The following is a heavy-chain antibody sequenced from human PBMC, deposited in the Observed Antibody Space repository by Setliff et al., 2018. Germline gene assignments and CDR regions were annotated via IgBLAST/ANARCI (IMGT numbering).Heavy chain of an antibody. CDR3: ARVRQGYYDSSGAYYYYGMDV. V-gene: IGHV1-2*04. D-gene: IGHD3-22*01. CDR2: INPNSGGT. CDR1: GYTFTSYY. Sequence: ASVKVSCKASGYTFTSYYMPWVRQAPGQGLEWMGWINPNSGGTNYAQKFQGWVTMTRDTSISTAYMELSRLRSDDTAVYYCARVRQGYYDSSGAYYYYGMDVWGQGTTVTVSS. J-gene: IGHJ6*02.